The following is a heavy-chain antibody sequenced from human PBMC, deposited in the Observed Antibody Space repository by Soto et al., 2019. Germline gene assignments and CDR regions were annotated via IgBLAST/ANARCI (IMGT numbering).Heavy chain of an antibody. D-gene: IGHD3-3*01. CDR2: IDASGST. CDR3: ARGGHDFWSGPFDY. Sequence: SETLSLTCTVSDGSISTYYCNWIRQPAGKGLEWIGRIDASGSTDYDPSLKSRDTMSVDTSKNQFSLRLSSVTAADTAVYYCARGGHDFWSGPFDYWGQGAQVTVSS. J-gene: IGHJ4*02. CDR1: DGSISTYY. V-gene: IGHV4-4*07.